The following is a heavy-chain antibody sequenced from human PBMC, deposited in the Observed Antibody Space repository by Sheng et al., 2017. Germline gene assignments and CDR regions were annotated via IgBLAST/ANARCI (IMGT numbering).Heavy chain of an antibody. D-gene: IGHD1-26*01. V-gene: IGHV3-30*04. CDR2: ISFDGSNK. CDR3: AREMGATNAFDI. CDR1: GFTFSNYA. J-gene: IGHJ3*02. Sequence: QVQLVESGGGVVQPGRSLRLSCAASGFTFSNYAMHWVRQAPGKGLEWVAVISFDGSNKYYADSVKGRFTLSRDNSKTTLYLQMNSLRGEDTAVYYCAREMGATNAFDIWAKGQWS.